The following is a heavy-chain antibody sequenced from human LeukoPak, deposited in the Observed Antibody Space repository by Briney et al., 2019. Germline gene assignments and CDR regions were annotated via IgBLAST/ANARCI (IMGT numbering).Heavy chain of an antibody. J-gene: IGHJ4*02. CDR1: GGTFSSYA. CDR3: AREGLRFLDYDY. D-gene: IGHD3-3*01. V-gene: IGHV1-2*06. Sequence: EASVKVSCKASGGTFSSYATSWVRQAPGQGLEWMGRINPNSGGTNYAQKFQGRVTMTRDTSISTAYMELSRLRSDDTAVYYCAREGLRFLDYDYWGQGTLVTVSS. CDR2: INPNSGGT.